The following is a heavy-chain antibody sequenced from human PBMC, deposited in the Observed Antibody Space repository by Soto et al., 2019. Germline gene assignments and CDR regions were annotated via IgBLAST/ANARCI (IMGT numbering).Heavy chain of an antibody. CDR3: ARPSGSYLYYFDY. V-gene: IGHV4-39*01. J-gene: IGHJ4*02. D-gene: IGHD1-26*01. Sequence: SETLSLTCTVSGGSISSFSYYWGWIRQPPGKGLEWIGSIYYSGSTYYKPSLKSRVTISVDTSKNQFSLKLSSVTAADTAVYYCARPSGSYLYYFDYWGQGTLVTVSS. CDR1: GGSISSFSYY. CDR2: IYYSGST.